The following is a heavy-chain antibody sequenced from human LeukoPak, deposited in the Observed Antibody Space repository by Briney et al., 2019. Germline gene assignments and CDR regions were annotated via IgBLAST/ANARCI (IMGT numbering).Heavy chain of an antibody. V-gene: IGHV4-31*03. CDR3: AREIVVVTHDAFDI. J-gene: IGHJ3*02. D-gene: IGHD3-22*01. Sequence: SQTLSLTCSVSGGSISSGGYYWSWIRQHPGKGLEWIGYIYYTGTTYYNPSLKSRVTISVDTSKNQFSLKLSSATAADTAVYYCAREIVVVTHDAFDIWGQGTMVTVSS. CDR1: GGSISSGGYY. CDR2: IYYTGTT.